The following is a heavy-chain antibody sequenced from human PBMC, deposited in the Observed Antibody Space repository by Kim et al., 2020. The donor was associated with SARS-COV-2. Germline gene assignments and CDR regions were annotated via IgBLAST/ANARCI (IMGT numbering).Heavy chain of an antibody. CDR2: INHSGST. J-gene: IGHJ5*02. Sequence: SETLSLTCAVYGGSFSGYYWSWIRQPPGKGLEWIGEINHSGSTNYNPSLKSRVTISVDTSKNQFSLKLSSVTAADTAVYYCARDLGTMVLGWFDPWGQGT. V-gene: IGHV4-34*01. D-gene: IGHD3-10*01. CDR3: ARDLGTMVLGWFDP. CDR1: GGSFSGYY.